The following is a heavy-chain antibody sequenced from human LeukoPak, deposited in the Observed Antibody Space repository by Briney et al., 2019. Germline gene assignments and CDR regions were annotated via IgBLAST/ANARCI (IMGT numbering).Heavy chain of an antibody. Sequence: ASVKVSCKASGYTFTGYYMHWVRQAPGQGLEWMGWINPNSGGKNYAQKFQGRVTMTRDTSISTAYMELSRLRSDDTAVYYCARDRGEQLVTIRNYYYYYMDVWGKGTTVTVSS. V-gene: IGHV1-2*02. CDR3: ARDRGEQLVTIRNYYYYYMDV. CDR1: GYTFTGYY. CDR2: INPNSGGK. D-gene: IGHD6-6*01. J-gene: IGHJ6*03.